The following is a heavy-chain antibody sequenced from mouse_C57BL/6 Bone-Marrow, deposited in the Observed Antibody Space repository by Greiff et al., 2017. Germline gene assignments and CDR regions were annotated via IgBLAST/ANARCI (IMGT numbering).Heavy chain of an antibody. Sequence: QVQLQQPGAELVMPGASVKLSCKASGYTFTSSWMHWVKQRPGQGLEWIGEIDPSDSYPNYNQKFKGKSTLTVDKSSSTAYMQLSSLTSEDSAVYYCARGGLRDYFDDWGQGTTLTVSS. V-gene: IGHV1-69*01. CDR3: ARGGLRDYFDD. CDR2: IDPSDSYP. J-gene: IGHJ2*01. CDR1: GYTFTSSW.